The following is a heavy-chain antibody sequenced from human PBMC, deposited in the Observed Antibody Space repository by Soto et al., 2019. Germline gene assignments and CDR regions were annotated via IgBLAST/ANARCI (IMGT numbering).Heavy chain of an antibody. D-gene: IGHD6-13*01. CDR1: GGSTSSDNY. Sequence: SETLSLTCTVSGGSTSSDNYWSWIRQPPGKGLEWIGHIYYSGNTDYNPSLKSRLAISIDTSKNQFSLKLSSVTAADTAVYYCVRDVAAVGTDWFDPWGQGTLVTVSS. V-gene: IGHV4-30-4*01. CDR2: IYYSGNT. J-gene: IGHJ5*02. CDR3: VRDVAAVGTDWFDP.